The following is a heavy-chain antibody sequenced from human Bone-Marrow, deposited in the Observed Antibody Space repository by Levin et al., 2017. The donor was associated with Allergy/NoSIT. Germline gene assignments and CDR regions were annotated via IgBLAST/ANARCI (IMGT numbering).Heavy chain of an antibody. D-gene: IGHD2-15*01. Sequence: KISCKASGGTFSSYAISWVRQAPGQGLEWMGGIIPIFGTANYAQKFQGRVTITADKSTSTAYMELSSLRSEDTAVYYCASQGFYYFDYWGQGTLVTVSS. J-gene: IGHJ4*02. V-gene: IGHV1-69*06. CDR3: ASQGFYYFDY. CDR2: IIPIFGTA. CDR1: GGTFSSYA.